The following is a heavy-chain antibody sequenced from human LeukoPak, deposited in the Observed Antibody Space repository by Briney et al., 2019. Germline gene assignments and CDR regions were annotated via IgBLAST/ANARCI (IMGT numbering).Heavy chain of an antibody. J-gene: IGHJ4*02. CDR1: GFTFSSYW. CDR2: IKQDGSEK. D-gene: IGHD3-10*01. V-gene: IGHV3-7*03. CDR3: ATVRWFGELLPDY. Sequence: QPGGSLRLSCAASGFTFSSYWMSWVRQAPGKGLEWVANIKQDGSEKYYVDSVKGRFTISRDNAKNSLYLQMNSLRAEDTAVYYCATVRWFGELLPDYWGQGTLVTVSS.